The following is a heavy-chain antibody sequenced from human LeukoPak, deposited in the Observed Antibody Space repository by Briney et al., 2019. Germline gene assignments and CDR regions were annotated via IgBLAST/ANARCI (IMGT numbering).Heavy chain of an antibody. Sequence: GGSLRLSCAASGLTFSSYWMSWVRQVPGKGLEWVANINLDGSERYYVDSVKGRFTISRDNAKNSLYLQMNSLRAEDTAVYYCARDVGTSGWYTFDYWGQGTLVTVSS. J-gene: IGHJ4*02. CDR2: INLDGSER. V-gene: IGHV3-7*01. D-gene: IGHD6-19*01. CDR1: GLTFSSYW. CDR3: ARDVGTSGWYTFDY.